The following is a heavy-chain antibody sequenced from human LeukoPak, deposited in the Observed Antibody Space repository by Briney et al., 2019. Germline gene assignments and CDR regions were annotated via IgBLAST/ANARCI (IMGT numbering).Heavy chain of an antibody. CDR1: GGSISSSSYY. J-gene: IGHJ4*02. V-gene: IGHV4-39*01. D-gene: IGHD4-17*01. Sequence: TETLSLTCSVSGGSISSSSYYWGWLRQPPGKGLEWIGSMYYSGSTYYTTSLKSRVTMSVDTSKNQFSLKLSSVTAGDTAVYYCARLGDFGAKTDFDYWGQGTLVTVSS. CDR2: MYYSGST. CDR3: ARLGDFGAKTDFDY.